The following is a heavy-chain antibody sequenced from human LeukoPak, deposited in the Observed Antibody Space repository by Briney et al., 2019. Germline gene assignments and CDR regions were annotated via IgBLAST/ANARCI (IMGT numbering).Heavy chain of an antibody. CDR2: MNPNSTNT. J-gene: IGHJ4*02. Sequence: ASVKVSCKASGYTFTSYDINWVRQATGQGLEWMGWMNPNSTNTGYAHKFQGRVTMTRNTSISTAYMELSSLRSEDTAMYYCARAPSTFYCSGGSCYSKDYWGQGTLVTVSS. D-gene: IGHD2-15*01. CDR3: ARAPSTFYCSGGSCYSKDY. CDR1: GYTFTSYD. V-gene: IGHV1-8*01.